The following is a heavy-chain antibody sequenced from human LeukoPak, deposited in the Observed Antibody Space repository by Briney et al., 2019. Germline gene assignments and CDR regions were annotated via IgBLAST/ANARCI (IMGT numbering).Heavy chain of an antibody. Sequence: SVKVSCKASGYTFTSKGIAWVRQAPGQGLEWMGRIIPILGIANYAQKFQGRVTITADKSTSTAYMELSSLRSEDTAVYYCASAPRIQLWARYFDYWGQGTLVTVSS. V-gene: IGHV1-69*04. CDR2: IIPILGIA. J-gene: IGHJ4*02. CDR3: ASAPRIQLWARYFDY. D-gene: IGHD5-18*01. CDR1: GYTFTSKG.